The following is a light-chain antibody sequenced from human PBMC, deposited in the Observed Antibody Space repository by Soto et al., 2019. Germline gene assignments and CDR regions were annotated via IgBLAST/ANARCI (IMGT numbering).Light chain of an antibody. CDR2: AAS. CDR3: QQRHMWPIT. CDR1: QSITTY. Sequence: DIQMTQSPSSLSASVGDRVTITCRASQSITTYLNWYRQKPGKAPKLLIYAASSLQSGVPSRFSGSGSETEFTLSISSLQPEDFATYFCQQRHMWPITFGQGTRLEIK. J-gene: IGKJ5*01. V-gene: IGKV1-39*01.